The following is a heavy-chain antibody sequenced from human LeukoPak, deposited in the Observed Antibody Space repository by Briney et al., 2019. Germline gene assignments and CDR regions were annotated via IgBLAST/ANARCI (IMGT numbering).Heavy chain of an antibody. J-gene: IGHJ3*02. CDR3: ARGEMATIEDAFDI. Sequence: SETLSLTCTVSGDSITSYYWSWIRQPPGKGLEWIGYIYYSGSTNYNPSLKSRVTISLDTSRTQFSLKLSSVTAADTAVYYCARGEMATIEDAFDIWGQGTMVTVSS. V-gene: IGHV4-59*01. D-gene: IGHD5-24*01. CDR2: IYYSGST. CDR1: GDSITSYY.